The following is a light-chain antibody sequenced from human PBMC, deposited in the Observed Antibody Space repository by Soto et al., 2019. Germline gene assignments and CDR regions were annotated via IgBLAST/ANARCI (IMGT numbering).Light chain of an antibody. Sequence: QSVLTQPASVSGSPGQSITISCTGTSSDVGGYNYVSWYQQHPGKAPKLMIYEVSNRPSGVSNRFSGSKSGNTASLTISGLQAEDEADYYCSSYTSCSTPYVFGTGTKLTVL. J-gene: IGLJ1*01. CDR1: SSDVGGYNY. V-gene: IGLV2-14*01. CDR3: SSYTSCSTPYV. CDR2: EVS.